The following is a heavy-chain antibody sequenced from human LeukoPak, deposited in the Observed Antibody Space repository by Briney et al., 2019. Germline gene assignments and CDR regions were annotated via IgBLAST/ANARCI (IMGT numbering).Heavy chain of an antibody. V-gene: IGHV4-59*01. D-gene: IGHD1-26*01. J-gene: IGHJ6*03. CDR2: IYYGGSS. Sequence: PAEPVSLPRTVSGLSISSYYWSWPRQPPGKGLEWSGYIYYGGSSIYNLSLKRRVTITGDVSKHQFSLTLSSETAADTAVYYCARGISRSSSYYYYYYMDVWGKGTTVTVSS. CDR1: GLSISSYY. CDR3: ARGISRSSSYYYYYYMDV.